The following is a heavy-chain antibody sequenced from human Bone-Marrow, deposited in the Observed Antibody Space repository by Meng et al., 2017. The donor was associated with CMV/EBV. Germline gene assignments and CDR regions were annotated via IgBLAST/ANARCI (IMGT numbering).Heavy chain of an antibody. Sequence: SCKASGYTFTNYAIHWVRQAPGQRLEWMGWINAGNGDTKYSQKFQGRVIITRDTSASTSYMELSSLRSEDTALYYCAKDRGGSGDFDYWGQGTLVTVSS. J-gene: IGHJ4*02. CDR3: AKDRGGSGDFDY. D-gene: IGHD2-15*01. V-gene: IGHV1-3*01. CDR1: GYTFTNYA. CDR2: INAGNGDT.